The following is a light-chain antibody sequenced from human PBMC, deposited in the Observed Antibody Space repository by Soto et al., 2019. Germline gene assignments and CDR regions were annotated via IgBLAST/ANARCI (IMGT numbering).Light chain of an antibody. CDR3: SSYANLAGV. CDR2: GVS. CDR1: NSDVGSYNY. J-gene: IGLJ2*01. V-gene: IGLV2-14*01. Sequence: QSVLTQPASVSGSPGQSITISCTGTNSDVGSYNYVSWYQQHPGKAPKLMIYGVSNRPSGVSNRFSGSKSGNTASLTISGLQAEDEADYYCSSYANLAGVFGGGTKLTVL.